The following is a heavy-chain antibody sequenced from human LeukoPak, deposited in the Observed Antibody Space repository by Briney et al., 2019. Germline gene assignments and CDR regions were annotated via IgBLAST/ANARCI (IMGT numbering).Heavy chain of an antibody. Sequence: GRSLRLSCAASGFTFSSYGMHWVRQAPGKGLEWAAVIWYDGSNKYYADSVKGRFTISRDNSKNTLYLQMNSLRAEDTAVYYCARGDSGYDFLDYWGQGTLVTVSS. CDR3: ARGDSGYDFLDY. D-gene: IGHD5-12*01. V-gene: IGHV3-33*01. CDR2: IWYDGSNK. J-gene: IGHJ4*02. CDR1: GFTFSSYG.